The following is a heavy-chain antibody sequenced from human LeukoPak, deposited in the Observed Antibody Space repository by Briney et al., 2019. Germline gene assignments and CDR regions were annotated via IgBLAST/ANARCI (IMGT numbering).Heavy chain of an antibody. Sequence: GGSLRLSCKASGFTFSSFEMSWVRQAPGKGLEWLSYIGRRGTIIYYADSVKGRFSISRDDAENSLYLHMNSLRPEDTALYYCATNGGGDSGYGNFDYWGQGTLVTVSS. J-gene: IGHJ4*02. D-gene: IGHD5-12*01. CDR3: ATNGGGDSGYGNFDY. CDR2: IGRRGTII. CDR1: GFTFSSFE. V-gene: IGHV3-48*03.